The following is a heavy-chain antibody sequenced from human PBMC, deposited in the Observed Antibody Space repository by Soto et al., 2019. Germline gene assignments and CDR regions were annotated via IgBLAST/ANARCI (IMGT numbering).Heavy chain of an antibody. J-gene: IGHJ4*02. D-gene: IGHD2-21*01. CDR2: ISAGGVDT. CDR3: ANVPIWCGGSSCYTEGFDS. V-gene: IGHV3-23*01. Sequence: GGSLSLSCVASGFVFSDYAMSWVRQAPGTGLGWVSAISAGGVDTYYTDSVKGRFTVSRANSKNTLYLQMNSLRAEDTAIYYCANVPIWCGGSSCYTEGFDSWGQGTLVTVPQ. CDR1: GFVFSDYA.